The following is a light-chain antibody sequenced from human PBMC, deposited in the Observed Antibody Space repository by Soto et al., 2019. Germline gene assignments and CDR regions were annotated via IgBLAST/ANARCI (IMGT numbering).Light chain of an antibody. CDR3: QQYHSYPYT. V-gene: IGKV1-5*03. CDR2: KAS. Sequence: DIQMTQSPSTLSASVGDRVTITCRASQSISSWLAWYQQKPGKAPKVLISKASTLQSGVPSRFSGSRSATEFTLTVSSLQRDDFATYYCQQYHSYPYTFGQGTKLEIE. CDR1: QSISSW. J-gene: IGKJ2*01.